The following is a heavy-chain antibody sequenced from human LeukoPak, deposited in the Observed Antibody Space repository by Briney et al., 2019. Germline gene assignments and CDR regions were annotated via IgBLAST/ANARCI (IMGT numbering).Heavy chain of an antibody. CDR1: GGSISSSNW. CDR2: IYTSGST. D-gene: IGHD3-10*01. Sequence: PSETLSLTCAVSGGSISSSNWWSWVRQPPGKGLEWIGRIYTSGSTNYNPSLKSRVTMSVDTSKNQFSLKLSSVTAADTAVYYCARDKSRTYGSADAFDIWGQGTMVTVSS. V-gene: IGHV4-4*02. J-gene: IGHJ3*02. CDR3: ARDKSRTYGSADAFDI.